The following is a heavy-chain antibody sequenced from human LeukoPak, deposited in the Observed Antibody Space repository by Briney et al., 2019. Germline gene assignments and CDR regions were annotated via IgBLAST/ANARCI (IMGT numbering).Heavy chain of an antibody. J-gene: IGHJ4*02. D-gene: IGHD4-17*01. CDR1: GFSCSSYG. Sequence: PGSSLRISCAASGFSCSSYGRHWDRKAPGKGLERGANIWYDGSNKYYADSVKCRFTISRDKSKNTLHLQMHRLRAEDTAVYYCAKKNSEYGDASSPDYWGQGTLVTVSS. V-gene: IGHV3-33*03. CDR3: AKKNSEYGDASSPDY. CDR2: IWYDGSNK.